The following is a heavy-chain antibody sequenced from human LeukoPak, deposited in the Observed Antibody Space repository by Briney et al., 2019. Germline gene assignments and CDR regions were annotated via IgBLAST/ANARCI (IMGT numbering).Heavy chain of an antibody. CDR1: GFTFSSYA. CDR2: IDGSGGST. V-gene: IGHV3-23*01. Sequence: GGSLRLSCAASGFTFSSYAMSWVRQAPGKGLELVSAIDGSGGSTYYADSVKGRFTIDRDNSENTLYLQMNSLTAEDTAVYYCAKSRITGYSLFDFWGQGTLVTVSS. CDR3: AKSRITGYSLFDF. D-gene: IGHD3-9*01. J-gene: IGHJ4*02.